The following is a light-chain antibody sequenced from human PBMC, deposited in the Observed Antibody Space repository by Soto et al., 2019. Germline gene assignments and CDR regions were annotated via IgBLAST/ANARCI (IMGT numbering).Light chain of an antibody. CDR3: LLSYSGAGVV. J-gene: IGLJ2*01. CDR2: DTS. Sequence: QAVVTQEPSLTVSPGGTVTLTCGSSTGAVTSGHYPYWFQQKPGQAPRTLIYDTSNKHSWTPARFSGSLLGGKAALTLSGAQPEDEAEYYCLLSYSGAGVVFGGGTKLIVL. CDR1: TGAVTSGHY. V-gene: IGLV7-46*01.